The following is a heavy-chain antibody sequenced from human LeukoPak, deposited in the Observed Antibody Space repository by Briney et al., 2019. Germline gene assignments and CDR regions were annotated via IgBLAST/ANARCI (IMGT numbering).Heavy chain of an antibody. D-gene: IGHD6-13*01. J-gene: IGHJ4*02. CDR1: GGSFSGYY. CDR2: ISHSGST. Sequence: SETLSLTCAVYGGSFSGYYWSWIRPPPGKGLEWIGEISHSGSTNYNPSLKSRDTISVDTSKNQFSLKLSSVTAADTAVYYCAIYSSSWAFDYWGQGTLVTVSS. V-gene: IGHV4-34*01. CDR3: AIYSSSWAFDY.